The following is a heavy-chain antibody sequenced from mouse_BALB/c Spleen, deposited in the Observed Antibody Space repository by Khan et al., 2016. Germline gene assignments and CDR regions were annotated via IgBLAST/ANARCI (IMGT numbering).Heavy chain of an antibody. CDR1: GFTFSSYG. J-gene: IGHJ2*01. CDR2: INSNGGST. CDR3: ARMARTIN. Sequence: EVELVESGGGLVQPGGSLKLSCAASGFTFSSYGMYWVRQTPEKRLELVATINSNGGSTYYPDSVKGRFPISRDNAKNTLYLQMSSLKSEDTAMYYCARMARTINWGQGTTLTVSS. V-gene: IGHV5-6-3*01.